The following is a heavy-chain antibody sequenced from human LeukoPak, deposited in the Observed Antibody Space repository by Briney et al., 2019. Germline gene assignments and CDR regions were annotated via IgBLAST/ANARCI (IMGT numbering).Heavy chain of an antibody. Sequence: PSETLSLTCTVSGGSISSSSYYWGWIRQPPGKGLEWIGSIYYSGSTYYNPSLNSRVTVSLDTSKNQFSLRLRSVTAADTAVYYCARDTHLDYWGRGTLVTVSS. J-gene: IGHJ4*02. CDR3: ARDTHLDY. V-gene: IGHV4-39*07. CDR1: GGSISSSSYY. CDR2: IYYSGST.